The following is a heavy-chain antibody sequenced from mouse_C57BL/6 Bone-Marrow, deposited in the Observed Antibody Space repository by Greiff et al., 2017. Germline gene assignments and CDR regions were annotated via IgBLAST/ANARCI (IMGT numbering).Heavy chain of an antibody. Sequence: VQLQQSGAELVRPGASVTLSCKASGYTFTDYEMHWVKQTPVHDLEWIGAIDPETGGTAYNQKFKGKAILTADKSSSTAYMELRSLSSEDSAVYYCTRCWDWGQGTLVTVFA. J-gene: IGHJ3*01. CDR1: GYTFTDYE. CDR3: TRCWD. V-gene: IGHV1-15*01. CDR2: IDPETGGT.